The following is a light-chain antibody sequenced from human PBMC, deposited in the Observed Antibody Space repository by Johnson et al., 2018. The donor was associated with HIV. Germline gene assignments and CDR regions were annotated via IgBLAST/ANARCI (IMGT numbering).Light chain of an antibody. CDR2: DNS. J-gene: IGLJ1*01. CDR1: SSNIGNNY. V-gene: IGLV1-51*01. Sequence: QSVLTQPPSVSAAPGQKVTISCSGSSSNIGNNYVSWYQQLPGTAPKLLIYDNSKRPSGIPDRFSGSKSGTSATLGITGLQTGDEADYYCGTWASSLSAGVFGTGTKVTVL. CDR3: GTWASSLSAGV.